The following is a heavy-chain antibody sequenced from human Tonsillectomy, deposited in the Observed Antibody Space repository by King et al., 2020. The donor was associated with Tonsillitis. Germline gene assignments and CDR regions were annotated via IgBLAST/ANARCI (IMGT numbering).Heavy chain of an antibody. J-gene: IGHJ5*02. CDR1: GFTFSNYA. CDR2: ISDDGGNK. Sequence: VQLVESGGGVVQPGRSLRLSCAASGFTFSNYAINWVRQAPAKGLEWVAVISDDGGNKYYADSLKGRFTISRDNSKNTLYLQMNSLRPEDTGMDYCAREFGMGYGDYGWFDPWGQGTLVTVSS. V-gene: IGHV3-30*01. D-gene: IGHD4-17*01. CDR3: AREFGMGYGDYGWFDP.